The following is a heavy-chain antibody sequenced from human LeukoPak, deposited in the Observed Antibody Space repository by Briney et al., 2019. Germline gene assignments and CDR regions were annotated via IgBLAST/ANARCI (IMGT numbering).Heavy chain of an antibody. V-gene: IGHV5-51*01. Sequence: GESLKISCKGSGYRFTSYWIGWVRQMPGKGLEWMGIIYPGDSDTRYSPSFQGKVTISADKSISTAYLQWSSLKASDTAMYYCARHLYSSSWWTYNWFDPWGQGTLVTVSS. D-gene: IGHD6-13*01. CDR3: ARHLYSSSWWTYNWFDP. J-gene: IGHJ5*02. CDR2: IYPGDSDT. CDR1: GYRFTSYW.